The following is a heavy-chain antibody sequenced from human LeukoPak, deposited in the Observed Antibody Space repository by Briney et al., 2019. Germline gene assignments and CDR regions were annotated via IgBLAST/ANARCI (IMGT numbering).Heavy chain of an antibody. V-gene: IGHV3-23*01. J-gene: IGHJ4*02. CDR1: GFTFSSYA. Sequence: GGSLRLSCAASGFTFSSYAMSWVRQAPGKGLEWVSAISGSGGSTYYADSVKGRFTISRDNFKNTLYLQMNSLRAEDTAVYYCAKDRTYYDSSGYSDYWGQGTLVTVSS. CDR2: ISGSGGST. CDR3: AKDRTYYDSSGYSDY. D-gene: IGHD3-22*01.